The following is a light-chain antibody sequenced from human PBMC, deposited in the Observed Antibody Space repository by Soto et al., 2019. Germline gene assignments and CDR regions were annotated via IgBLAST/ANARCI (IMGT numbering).Light chain of an antibody. CDR1: ALPKQY. V-gene: IGLV3-25*02. CDR3: QSADSSGTYHV. CDR2: KDS. J-gene: IGLJ1*01. Sequence: SYELTQPPSVSVSPGQTARITCSGDALPKQYAYWYQQKPGQAPVLVIYKDSERPSGIPERFSGSSSGTTVTLTISGVQAEDEADYYCQSADSSGTYHVFGTGTKVPVL.